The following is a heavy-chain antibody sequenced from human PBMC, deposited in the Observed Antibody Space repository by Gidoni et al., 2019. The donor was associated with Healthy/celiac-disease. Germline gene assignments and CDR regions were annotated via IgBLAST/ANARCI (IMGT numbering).Heavy chain of an antibody. CDR3: ARGLFWSGVFIHFDY. CDR1: GGTFSSYA. V-gene: IGHV1-69*01. D-gene: IGHD3-3*01. CDR2: IIPIVGTA. Sequence: QVQLVQSGAEVKKPGSSVKVSCTASGGTFSSYAISWVRQAPGQGREWMGGIIPIVGTANYAQKFQGRVTITADESTSTAYMELSSLRSEDTAVYYCARGLFWSGVFIHFDYWGQGTLVTVSS. J-gene: IGHJ4*02.